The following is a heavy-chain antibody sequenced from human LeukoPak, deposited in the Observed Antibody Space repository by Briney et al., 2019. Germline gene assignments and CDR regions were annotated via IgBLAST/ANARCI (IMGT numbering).Heavy chain of an antibody. D-gene: IGHD6-6*01. CDR1: GSTFSSYA. CDR2: LSGSGDST. J-gene: IGHJ4*02. Sequence: GGSLRLSCAASGSTFSSYAMSWVRQAPGKGLEWVSTLSGSGDSTYYADSVKGRFIISRDNSKNTLYLQMNSLRAEDTAVYYCAKRGVEYTGPSHLDYWGQGTLVTVSS. V-gene: IGHV3-23*01. CDR3: AKRGVEYTGPSHLDY.